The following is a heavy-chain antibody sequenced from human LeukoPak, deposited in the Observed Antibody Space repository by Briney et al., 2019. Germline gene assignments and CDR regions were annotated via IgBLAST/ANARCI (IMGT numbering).Heavy chain of an antibody. J-gene: IGHJ4*02. CDR2: ISSSGSTI. D-gene: IGHD5-24*01. V-gene: IGHV3-48*03. CDR1: GFTFSSYE. Sequence: GGSLRLSCAASGFTFSSYEMNWVRQAPGKGLEWVSYISSSGSTIYYADSVKGRFTFSRDNAKNSLYLQMNSLRAEDTAVYYCASSRDGGPFIKPKYFDYWGQGTLVTVSS. CDR3: ASSRDGGPFIKPKYFDY.